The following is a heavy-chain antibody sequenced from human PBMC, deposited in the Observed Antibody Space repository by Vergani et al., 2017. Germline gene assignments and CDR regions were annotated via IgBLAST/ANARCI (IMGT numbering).Heavy chain of an antibody. D-gene: IGHD2-2*02. CDR2: INPSGGST. Sequence: QVQLVQSGAEVKKPGASVKVSCKASGYTFTSYYMHWVRQAPGQGLEWMGIINPSGGSTSYAQKFQGRVTMTRDTSTSTVYMELSSLRSEDTAVYYWAGGWDYQLLYSGDEGGCDYWGQGTLVTVSS. CDR1: GYTFTSYY. J-gene: IGHJ4*02. V-gene: IGHV1-46*01. CDR3: AGGWDYQLLYSGDEGGCDY.